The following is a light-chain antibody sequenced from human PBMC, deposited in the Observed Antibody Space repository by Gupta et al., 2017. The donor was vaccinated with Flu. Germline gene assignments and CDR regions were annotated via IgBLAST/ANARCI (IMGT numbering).Light chain of an antibody. CDR1: ILEKKY. CDR3: YSAADNNRV. V-gene: IGLV3-27*01. Sequence: SELTQPSSVSVSPGPTARITCSGNILEKKYVRWFQQKPGQAPVLVIYKDNKRPSGIPERFPGSSSGTTVTLTISGAQAEDEADYYCYSAADNNRVFGGGTRLTVL. J-gene: IGLJ3*02. CDR2: KDN.